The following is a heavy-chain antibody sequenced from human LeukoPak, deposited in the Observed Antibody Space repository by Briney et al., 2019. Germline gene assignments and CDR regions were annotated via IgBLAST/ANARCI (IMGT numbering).Heavy chain of an antibody. CDR2: INWNGGST. V-gene: IGHV3-20*04. CDR3: ARDIYYDSSGYYTY. CDR1: GFTFDDYG. D-gene: IGHD3-22*01. Sequence: PGGSLRLSCAASGFTFDDYGMSWVRQAPGKGLEWVSGINWNGGSTGYADSVKGRFTISRDNAKNSLYLQMNSLRAEDTALYYCARDIYYDSSGYYTYWGQGTLVTVSS. J-gene: IGHJ4*02.